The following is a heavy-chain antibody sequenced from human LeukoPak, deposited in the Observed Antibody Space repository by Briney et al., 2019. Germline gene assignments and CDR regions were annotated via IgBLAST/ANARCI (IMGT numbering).Heavy chain of an antibody. CDR2: IYYSGST. V-gene: IGHV4-39*06. CDR3: ARGLRYSSGWHYFDY. CDR1: GGSISSSSYY. J-gene: IGHJ4*02. D-gene: IGHD6-19*01. Sequence: SETLSLTCTVSGGSISSSSYYWGWIRQPPGKGLEWIGSIYYSGSTYYNPSLKSRVTISVDTSKNQFPLKLSSVTAADTAVYYCARGLRYSSGWHYFDYWGQGTLVTVSS.